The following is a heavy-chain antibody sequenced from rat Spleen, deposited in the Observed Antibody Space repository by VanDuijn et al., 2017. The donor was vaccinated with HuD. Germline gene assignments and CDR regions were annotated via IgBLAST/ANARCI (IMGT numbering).Heavy chain of an antibody. V-gene: IGHV5-25*01. CDR1: GFTFSNYG. D-gene: IGHD2-1*01. CDR3: ATRPTFDY. Sequence: EVELVESGGGLVQLGRSMKLSCEASGFTFSNYGMAWVRQAPTKGLEWVAFISTSGGSTYYRDSVKGRFTVSRDNAKSTLYLQMDSLRSEDTATYYCATRPTFDYWGQGVMVTVSS. J-gene: IGHJ2*01. CDR2: ISTSGGST.